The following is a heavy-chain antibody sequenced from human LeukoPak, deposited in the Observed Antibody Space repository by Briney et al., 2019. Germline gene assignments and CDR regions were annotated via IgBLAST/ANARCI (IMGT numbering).Heavy chain of an antibody. D-gene: IGHD2-2*01. J-gene: IGHJ4*02. CDR2: ISYDGSNK. V-gene: IGHV3-30*18. Sequence: GRSLRLSCAASGFTFSSYGMHWVRQAPGKGLEWVAVISYDGSNKYYADSVKGRFTISRDNSKNTLYLQMNSLRAEDTAVYYCAKDRYCSSTSCYDSDYWGQGTLVTVSS. CDR1: GFTFSSYG. CDR3: AKDRYCSSTSCYDSDY.